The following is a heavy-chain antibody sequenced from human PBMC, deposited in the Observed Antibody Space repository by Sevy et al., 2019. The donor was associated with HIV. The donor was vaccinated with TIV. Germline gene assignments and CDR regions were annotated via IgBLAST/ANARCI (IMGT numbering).Heavy chain of an antibody. V-gene: IGHV3-30*18. CDR2: ISYDGSNK. Sequence: GGSLRLSCAASGFTFSSYGMHWVRQAPGKGLEWVAVISYDGSNKYYADSVKGRITISRDNSKNTLYLQMNSLRAEDTAVYYCAKDRTSGYDRYFDYWGQGTLVTVSS. J-gene: IGHJ4*02. D-gene: IGHD5-12*01. CDR1: GFTFSSYG. CDR3: AKDRTSGYDRYFDY.